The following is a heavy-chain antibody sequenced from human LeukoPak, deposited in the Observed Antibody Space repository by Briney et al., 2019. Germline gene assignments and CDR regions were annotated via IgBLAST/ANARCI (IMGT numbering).Heavy chain of an antibody. CDR1: GFSLSTSGMC. J-gene: IGHJ4*02. CDR2: IDWDDDK. D-gene: IGHD6-13*01. V-gene: IGHV2-70*11. CDR3: ARSSGRSSWLFPYYFDY. Sequence: SGPALVKPTQTLTLTCTFSGFSLSTSGMCVSWIRQPPGKALEWLARIDWDDDKYYSTSLKTRLTISKDTSKNQVVLTMTNMDPVDTATYYCARSSGRSSWLFPYYFDYWGQGTLVTVSS.